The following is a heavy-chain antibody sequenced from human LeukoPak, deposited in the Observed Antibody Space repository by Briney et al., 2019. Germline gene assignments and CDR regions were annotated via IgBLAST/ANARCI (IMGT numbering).Heavy chain of an antibody. CDR3: AREKTIVGASAAFDI. Sequence: GGSLRLSCAASGFTFSSYSMNWVRQAPGKGLEWVSSISSSSSYIYYADSVKGRFTISRDNAKNSLYLQMSSLRAEDTAVYYCAREKTIVGASAAFDIWGQGTMVTVSS. D-gene: IGHD1-26*01. CDR1: GFTFSSYS. V-gene: IGHV3-21*01. CDR2: ISSSSSYI. J-gene: IGHJ3*02.